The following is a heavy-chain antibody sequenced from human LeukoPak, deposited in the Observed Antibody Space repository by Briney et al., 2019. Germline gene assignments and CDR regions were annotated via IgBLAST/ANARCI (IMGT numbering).Heavy chain of an antibody. J-gene: IGHJ3*02. V-gene: IGHV1-18*01. D-gene: IGHD1-26*01. CDR2: ISAYNGNT. CDR1: GYTFTSYG. CDR3: ARDQGVGDTADDAFDI. Sequence: ASVKVSCKASGYTFTSYGISWVRQAPGQGLEWMGWISAYNGNTNYAQKLQGRVTMTTDTSTSTAYMELRSLRSDDTAVYYCARDQGVGDTADDAFDIWGQGTMVTVSS.